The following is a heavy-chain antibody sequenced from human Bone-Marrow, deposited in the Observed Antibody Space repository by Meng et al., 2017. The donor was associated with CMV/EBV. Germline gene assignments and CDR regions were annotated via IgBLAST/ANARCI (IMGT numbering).Heavy chain of an antibody. CDR2: LSYSGST. J-gene: IGHJ4*02. Sequence: SETMSLTCTVSGGSVSSGPYYWTWIRQPPGKGLEWIGYLSYSGSTDYTPSLKSRVTISVDTSKNQFSLKLSSVTAADTAVYYCARGHTIFGVLKFDYWGQGTLVTVSS. V-gene: IGHV4-61*01. CDR1: GGSVSSGPYY. CDR3: ARGHTIFGVLKFDY. D-gene: IGHD3-3*01.